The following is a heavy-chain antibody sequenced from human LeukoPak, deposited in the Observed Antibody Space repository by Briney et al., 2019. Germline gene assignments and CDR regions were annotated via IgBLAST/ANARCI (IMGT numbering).Heavy chain of an antibody. D-gene: IGHD3-22*01. CDR3: ARDRGWRSSGYYLYYFDF. J-gene: IGHJ4*02. Sequence: GGSLRLSCAASGVTLSGNFMSWVRQAPGEGLEWVASIKGDGSEKYYVDSVKGRFTISRDNAKNSLYLQMNSLRAEDTAVYYCARDRGWRSSGYYLYYFDFWGQGTLVTVSS. CDR1: GVTLSGNF. V-gene: IGHV3-7*01. CDR2: IKGDGSEK.